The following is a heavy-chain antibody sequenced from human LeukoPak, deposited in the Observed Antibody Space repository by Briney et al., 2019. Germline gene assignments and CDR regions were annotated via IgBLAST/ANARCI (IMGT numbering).Heavy chain of an antibody. V-gene: IGHV3-23*01. CDR3: AKDPTDFDSSGQTYFDY. Sequence: GGSLRLSCAASGFTFSSCAMNWVRQAPGKGLEWVSGISGSGGITHYADSVRGRFTISRDNSKNTLYLQMNSLRAEDTAVYYCAKDPTDFDSSGQTYFDYWGKGSLVTVSS. J-gene: IGHJ4*02. CDR2: ISGSGGIT. D-gene: IGHD3-22*01. CDR1: GFTFSSCA.